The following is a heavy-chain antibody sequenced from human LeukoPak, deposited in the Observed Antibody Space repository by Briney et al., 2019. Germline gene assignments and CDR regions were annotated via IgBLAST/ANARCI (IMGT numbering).Heavy chain of an antibody. V-gene: IGHV3-9*01. J-gene: IGHJ6*02. D-gene: IGHD3-3*01. Sequence: PGSSLRLSCAASGFTFDDYAMHWVRQAPGKGLEWVSGISWNSGSIGYADSVKGRFTISRDNAKNSLYLQMNSLRAEDTALYYCAKDNDSSYYYYGMDVWGQGTTVTVSS. CDR2: ISWNSGSI. CDR3: AKDNDSSYYYYGMDV. CDR1: GFTFDDYA.